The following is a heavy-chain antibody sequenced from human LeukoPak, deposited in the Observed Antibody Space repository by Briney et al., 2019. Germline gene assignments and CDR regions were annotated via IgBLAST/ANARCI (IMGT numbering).Heavy chain of an antibody. D-gene: IGHD3-22*01. CDR1: GCSISSSNW. CDR2: IYHSGST. Sequence: SGTLSLTCAVSGCSISSSNWWSWVRQPPGKGLEWIGEIYHSGSTNYNPSLKSRVTISVDKSKNQFSLKLSSVTAADTAVYYCARGSYYYDSSGYPGNYFDYWGQGILVTVSS. V-gene: IGHV4-4*02. J-gene: IGHJ4*02. CDR3: ARGSYYYDSSGYPGNYFDY.